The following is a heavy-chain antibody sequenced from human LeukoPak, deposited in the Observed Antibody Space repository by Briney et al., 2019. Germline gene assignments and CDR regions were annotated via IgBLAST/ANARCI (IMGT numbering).Heavy chain of an antibody. J-gene: IGHJ4*02. CDR3: AKIILGYCSSTSCYQDY. CDR2: IRYDGSNK. D-gene: IGHD2-2*01. V-gene: IGHV3-30*02. Sequence: PGGSLRLSCAASGFTFSSYGMHWVRQAPGKGLEWVAFIRYDGSNKYYADSVKGRFTISRDNSKNTLYLQMNSLRAEDTAVYYCAKIILGYCSSTSCYQDYWGQGTLVTVSS. CDR1: GFTFSSYG.